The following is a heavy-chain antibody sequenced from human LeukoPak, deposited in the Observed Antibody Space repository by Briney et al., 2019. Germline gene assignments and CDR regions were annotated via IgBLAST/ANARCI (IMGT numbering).Heavy chain of an antibody. CDR2: ISYDGSNK. CDR1: GFTFSSYA. Sequence: PGRSLRLSCAASGFTFSSYAMHWVRQAPGKGLEWVAVISYDGSNKYYADSVKGRFTISRDNSKNTLYLQMNSLRAEDTAVYYCARDDAGYSSSSGYWGQGTLVTVSS. V-gene: IGHV3-30-3*01. CDR3: ARDDAGYSSSSGY. D-gene: IGHD6-6*01. J-gene: IGHJ4*02.